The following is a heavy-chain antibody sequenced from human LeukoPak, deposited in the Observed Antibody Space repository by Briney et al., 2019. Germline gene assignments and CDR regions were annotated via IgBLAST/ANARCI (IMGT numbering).Heavy chain of an antibody. Sequence: GGSLRLSCAASGFTFNNYAMSWVRQAPGKGLEWVSAISGSGGSTYYADSVKGRFIISRDNSKNTLYLQMNSLRAEDTAVYYCAKRGVRGVNPDFDYWGQGTLVTVSS. V-gene: IGHV3-23*01. J-gene: IGHJ4*02. CDR3: AKRGVRGVNPDFDY. CDR2: ISGSGGST. CDR1: GFTFNNYA. D-gene: IGHD3-10*01.